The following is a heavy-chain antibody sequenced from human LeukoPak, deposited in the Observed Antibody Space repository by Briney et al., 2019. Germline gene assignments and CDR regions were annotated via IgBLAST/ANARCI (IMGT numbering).Heavy chain of an antibody. V-gene: IGHV3-7*04. CDR1: GFTFSSYW. Sequence: GGSLRLSCAASGFTFSSYWMSWVRQAPGKGLEWVANIKQDGSEEYYVDSVKGRFTISRDNAKNSLYLQMNSLRAEDTAVYYCAGGPSHYYDSDFDYWGQGTLVTVSS. J-gene: IGHJ4*02. CDR3: AGGPSHYYDSDFDY. CDR2: IKQDGSEE. D-gene: IGHD3-22*01.